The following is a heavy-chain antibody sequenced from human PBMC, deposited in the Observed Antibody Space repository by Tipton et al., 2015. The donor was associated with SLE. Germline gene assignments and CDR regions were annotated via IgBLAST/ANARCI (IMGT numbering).Heavy chain of an antibody. CDR3: VSSSPVTRDY. CDR1: GSSISSGSFY. CDR2: LSYMGTT. D-gene: IGHD4-17*01. J-gene: IGHJ4*01. Sequence: TLSLTCAVSGSSISSGSFYWGWIRQPPGRGLQWIGSLSYMGTTSYTPSFTGRVTISVDRSKNQFSLNLTPVTAADTAVYYCVSSSPVTRDYWGHQTPVTVSS. V-gene: IGHV4-39*07.